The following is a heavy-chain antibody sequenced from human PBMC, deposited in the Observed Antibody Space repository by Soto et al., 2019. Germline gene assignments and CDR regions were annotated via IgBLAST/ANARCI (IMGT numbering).Heavy chain of an antibody. J-gene: IGHJ4*02. Sequence: EVQLLESGGGLVQPGGSLRLSCAASGFTFSSYSMSWVRQAQGKGLEWVSGFRTSGDGGTTYYADSVKGRLTISRYNSKNTLFLQMNSLRAEDTAIYYCAKKVNSCSGSQYFDYWGQGPLVAVSS. CDR1: GFTFSSYS. CDR3: AKKVNSCSGSQYFDY. CDR2: FRTSGDGGTT. V-gene: IGHV3-23*01. D-gene: IGHD3-10*02.